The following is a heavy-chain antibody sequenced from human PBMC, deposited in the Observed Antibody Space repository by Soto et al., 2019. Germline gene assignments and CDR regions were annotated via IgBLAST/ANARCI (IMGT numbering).Heavy chain of an antibody. J-gene: IGHJ6*02. D-gene: IGHD3-22*01. Sequence: KVSCKASGYTFTGYYMHWVRQAPGQGLEWMGWINPNSGGTNYAQKFQGRVTMTRDTSISTAYMELSRLRSDDTAVYYCAREYDSSGYYYGPLYYGMDVWGQGTTVTVSS. CDR1: GYTFTGYY. CDR3: AREYDSSGYYYGPLYYGMDV. CDR2: INPNSGGT. V-gene: IGHV1-2*02.